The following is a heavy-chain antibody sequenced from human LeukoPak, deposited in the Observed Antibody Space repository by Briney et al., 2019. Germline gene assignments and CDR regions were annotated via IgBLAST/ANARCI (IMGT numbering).Heavy chain of an antibody. Sequence: PSETLSLTCTVSGDSISSSSSYWGWIRQPPGEGLEWIGSIYYSGSTYYNPSLKSRVTMSVDTSKNHFSLKLSSVTAADTAVYHCARASRGSYSPSDYWGQGTLVTVSS. CDR1: GDSISSSSSY. D-gene: IGHD5-18*01. CDR3: ARASRGSYSPSDY. V-gene: IGHV4-39*07. CDR2: IYYSGST. J-gene: IGHJ4*02.